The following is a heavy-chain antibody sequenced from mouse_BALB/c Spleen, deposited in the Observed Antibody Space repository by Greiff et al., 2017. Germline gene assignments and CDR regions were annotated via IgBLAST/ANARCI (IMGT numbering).Heavy chain of an antibody. CDR1: GFTFTDYY. CDR3: ARVYYYGSSYDWYFDV. D-gene: IGHD1-1*01. CDR2: IRNKANGYTT. Sequence: EVKLMESGGGLVQPGGSLRLSCATSGFTFTDYYMSWVRQPPGKALEWLGFIRNKANGYTTEYSASVKGRFTISRDNSQSILYLQMNTLRAEDSATYYCARVYYYGSSYDWYFDVWGAGTTVTVSS. V-gene: IGHV7-3*02. J-gene: IGHJ1*01.